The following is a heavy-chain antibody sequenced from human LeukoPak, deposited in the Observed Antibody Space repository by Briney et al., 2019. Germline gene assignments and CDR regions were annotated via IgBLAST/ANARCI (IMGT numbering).Heavy chain of an antibody. CDR1: GYSFTSYW. Sequence: GESLKISCKASGYSFTSYWIGWVRHMPGKGLEWMGIIDPSDSETRYTPCFQGQVTISVDESLTTAYLQWTSLKASDTAMYYCARQTAMGRSGDYWGQGTQVTVSS. V-gene: IGHV5-51*01. J-gene: IGHJ4*02. CDR2: IDPSDSET. CDR3: ARQTAMGRSGDY. D-gene: IGHD5-18*01.